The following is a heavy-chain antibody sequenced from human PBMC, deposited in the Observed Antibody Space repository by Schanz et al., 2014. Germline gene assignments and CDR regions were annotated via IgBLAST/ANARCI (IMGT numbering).Heavy chain of an antibody. D-gene: IGHD2-15*01. Sequence: EVQLLESGGGLVQPGGSLRLSCAVSGFTVSSNHMSWVRQAPGKGLEWVSVIYSGIGAYYADSVKDRFTVSRDNSKNILYLQMNSLRAEDTAVYYCAKARRKSNCSGGRCFHYSYYGMDVWGQGTTVTVSS. J-gene: IGHJ6*02. CDR1: GFTVSSNH. CDR3: AKARRKSNCSGGRCFHYSYYGMDV. V-gene: IGHV3-66*01. CDR2: IYSGIGA.